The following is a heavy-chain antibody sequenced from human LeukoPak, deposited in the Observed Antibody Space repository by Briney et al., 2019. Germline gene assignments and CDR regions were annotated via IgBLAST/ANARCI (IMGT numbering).Heavy chain of an antibody. CDR3: ARDQWRLFDY. Sequence: GGSLRLSCAASGFTFNNYLMSWVRQPPGKGLEWAANIKEDGSDIYYVDSVKGRFTISRYNAKNLLYLQMNSLRAEDTAVYYCARDQWRLFDYWGQGTLVTVSS. CDR1: GFTFNNYL. J-gene: IGHJ4*02. CDR2: IKEDGSDI. V-gene: IGHV3-7*04. D-gene: IGHD2-21*02.